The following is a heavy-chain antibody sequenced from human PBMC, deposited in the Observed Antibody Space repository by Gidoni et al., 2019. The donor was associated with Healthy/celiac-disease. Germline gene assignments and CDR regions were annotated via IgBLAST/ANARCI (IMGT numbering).Heavy chain of an antibody. Sequence: EVQLVETGGGLIQPGGSRRPSGAASGFTVSSTYLSWVRQAPGKGLEWVSVIYSGGSTYYADSVKGRFTISRDNSKNTLYLQMNSLRAEDTAVYYCASIAVAGSHFDYWGQGTLVTVSS. CDR1: GFTVSSTY. CDR3: ASIAVAGSHFDY. V-gene: IGHV3-53*02. J-gene: IGHJ4*02. CDR2: IYSGGST. D-gene: IGHD6-19*01.